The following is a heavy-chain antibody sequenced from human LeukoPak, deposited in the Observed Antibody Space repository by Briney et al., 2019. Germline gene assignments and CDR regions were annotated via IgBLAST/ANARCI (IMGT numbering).Heavy chain of an antibody. D-gene: IGHD6-13*01. V-gene: IGHV4-61*02. CDR1: GGSISSGSYY. Sequence: SETLSLTCTVSGGSISSGSYYWGWIRQPAGKGLEYIGRIYTSGSTNYNPSRESRITISVDTSKNKFSLKLSSVTAADTAVYFCARDAPRSSWYLDYWGQGTLVTVSS. CDR2: IYTSGST. CDR3: ARDAPRSSWYLDY. J-gene: IGHJ4*02.